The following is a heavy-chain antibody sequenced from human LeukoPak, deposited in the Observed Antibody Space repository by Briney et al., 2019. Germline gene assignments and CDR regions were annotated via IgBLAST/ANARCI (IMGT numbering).Heavy chain of an antibody. CDR3: ARVVGGFDWLPDYYYYYMDV. V-gene: IGHV1-69*05. D-gene: IGHD3-9*01. J-gene: IGHJ6*03. CDR1: GGTFSSYA. CDR2: IIPIFGTA. Sequence: ASVKVSCKASGGTFSSYAISWVRQAPGQGLGWMGGIIPIFGTANYAQKFQARVTITTDESTSTDYMELSSLRSEDTAVYYCARVVGGFDWLPDYYYYYMDVWGKGTTVTVSS.